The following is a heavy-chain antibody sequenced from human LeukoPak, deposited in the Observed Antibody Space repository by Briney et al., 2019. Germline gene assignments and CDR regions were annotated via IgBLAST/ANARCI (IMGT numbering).Heavy chain of an antibody. V-gene: IGHV1-18*01. CDR2: ISAYNGNT. D-gene: IGHD4-17*01. Sequence: ASVKVFCKASGYTFTSYGISWVRQAPGQGLEWMGWISAYNGNTNYAQKLQGRVTMTTDTSTSTAYMELRSLRSDDTAVYYCARVNIRQSYYYYYMDVWGKGTTVTVSS. J-gene: IGHJ6*03. CDR3: ARVNIRQSYYYYYMDV. CDR1: GYTFTSYG.